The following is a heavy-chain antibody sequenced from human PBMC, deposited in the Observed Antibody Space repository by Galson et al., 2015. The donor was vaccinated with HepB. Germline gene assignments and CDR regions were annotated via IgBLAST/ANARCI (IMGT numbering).Heavy chain of an antibody. J-gene: IGHJ5*02. V-gene: IGHV1-8*01. CDR3: ARDILTGYPWFDP. D-gene: IGHD3-9*01. Sequence: SVKVSCKASGYTFTSYDINWVRQATGQGLEWMGWMNPNSGNTGYAEKFQGRVTMTRNTSISTAYMELSSLRSEDTAVYYCARDILTGYPWFDPWGQGTLVTVSS. CDR2: MNPNSGNT. CDR1: GYTFTSYD.